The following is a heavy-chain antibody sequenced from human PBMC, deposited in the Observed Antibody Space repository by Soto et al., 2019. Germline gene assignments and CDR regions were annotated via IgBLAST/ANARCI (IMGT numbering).Heavy chain of an antibody. D-gene: IGHD6-13*01. Sequence: GASVKVSCKASGYTFTNYAMHWVRQAPGQRLEWMGWINAGNGNTRYSQKFQGRVTITRDTSASTAYMELSSLRSEDTAVYYCARGPVMATSSYYHYGLAFWGQRTTVTGSS. CDR3: ARGPVMATSSYYHYGLAF. V-gene: IGHV1-3*01. J-gene: IGHJ6*02. CDR2: INAGNGNT. CDR1: GYTFTNYA.